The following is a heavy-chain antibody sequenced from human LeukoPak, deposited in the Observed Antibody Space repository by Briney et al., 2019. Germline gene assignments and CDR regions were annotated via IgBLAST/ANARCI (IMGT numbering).Heavy chain of an antibody. Sequence: PSETLSLTCTVSGGSISSSSYYWGWIRQPPGKGLEWIGSIYYSGSTYYNPSLKSRVTISVDTSKNQFSLKLSSVTAADTAVYYYARWFGELPDDYWGQGTLVTVSS. CDR2: IYYSGST. J-gene: IGHJ4*02. CDR3: ARWFGELPDDY. CDR1: GGSISSSSYY. D-gene: IGHD3-10*01. V-gene: IGHV4-39*07.